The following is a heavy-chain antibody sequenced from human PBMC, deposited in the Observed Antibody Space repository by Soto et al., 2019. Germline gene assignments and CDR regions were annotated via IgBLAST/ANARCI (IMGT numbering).Heavy chain of an antibody. CDR2: ISNCGRT. D-gene: IGHD3-22*01. Sequence: PSETLSLTCXVSGDSINSGAYYWTWIRPHPGKGPVWIGYISNCGRTYYNPSHNSRLTISLHTSENQFSLKLPSVAAADTAMDYCARALQDYDCESGPWGQGTLVTVSS. CDR3: ARALQDYDCESGP. V-gene: IGHV4-31*03. J-gene: IGHJ5*02. CDR1: GDSINSGAYY.